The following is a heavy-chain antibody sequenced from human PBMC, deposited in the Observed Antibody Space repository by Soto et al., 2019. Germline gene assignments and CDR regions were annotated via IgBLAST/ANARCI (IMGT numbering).Heavy chain of an antibody. CDR3: ATRPSGDYPYFDY. Sequence: VQLVESGGGLVQPGGSLRLSCAASGLTVSNKYMSWVRQAPGKGLEWVSVIYSGGRTYYADSVKGRFTISRDNSKNTLYLQMNSLRAEDTAVYHCATRPSGDYPYFDYWGQGTLVTVSS. CDR2: IYSGGRT. D-gene: IGHD4-17*01. V-gene: IGHV3-66*01. J-gene: IGHJ4*02. CDR1: GLTVSNKY.